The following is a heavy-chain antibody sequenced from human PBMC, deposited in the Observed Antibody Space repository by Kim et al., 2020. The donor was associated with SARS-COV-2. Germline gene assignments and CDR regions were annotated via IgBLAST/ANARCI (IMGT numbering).Heavy chain of an antibody. J-gene: IGHJ4*02. Sequence: SVKVSCKASGGTFSSYAISWVRQAPGQGLEWMGGIIPIFGTANYAQKFQGRVTITADESTSTAYMELSSLRSEDTAVYYCARGGLLWFGELAGWDQGTLVTVSS. D-gene: IGHD3-10*01. V-gene: IGHV1-69*13. CDR1: GGTFSSYA. CDR2: IIPIFGTA. CDR3: ARGGLLWFGELAG.